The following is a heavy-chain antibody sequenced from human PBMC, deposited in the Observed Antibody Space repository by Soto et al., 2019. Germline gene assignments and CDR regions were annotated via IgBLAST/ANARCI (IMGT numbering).Heavy chain of an antibody. V-gene: IGHV1-69*13. CDR3: ARALAYYDSSGYYPNFDY. CDR2: IIPIFGTA. D-gene: IGHD3-22*01. CDR1: GGTFSSYA. J-gene: IGHJ4*02. Sequence: GASVKVSCKASGGTFSSYAISWVRQAPGQGLEWMGGIIPIFGTANYAQKFQGRVTITADESTSTAYMELSSLRSEDTAVYYCARALAYYDSSGYYPNFDYWGQGTLVTVSS.